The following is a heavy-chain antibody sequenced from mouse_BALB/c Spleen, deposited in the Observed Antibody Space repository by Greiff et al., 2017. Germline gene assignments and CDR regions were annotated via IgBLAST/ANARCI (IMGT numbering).Heavy chain of an antibody. V-gene: IGHV5-6-5*01. Sequence: EVQGVESGGGLVKPGGSLKLSCAASGFTFSSYAMSWVRQTPEKRLEWVASISSGGSTYYPDSVKGRFTISRDNARNILYLQMSSLRSEDTAMYYCARDIRYGSSYWYFDVWGAGTTVTVSS. CDR3: ARDIRYGSSYWYFDV. D-gene: IGHD1-1*01. CDR1: GFTFSSYA. CDR2: ISSGGST. J-gene: IGHJ1*01.